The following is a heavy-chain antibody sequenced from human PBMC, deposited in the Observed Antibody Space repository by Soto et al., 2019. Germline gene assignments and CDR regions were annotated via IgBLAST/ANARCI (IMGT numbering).Heavy chain of an antibody. CDR2: IYPGDSDT. J-gene: IGHJ3*02. CDR1: GYSFTSYW. D-gene: IGHD2-15*01. V-gene: IGHV5-51*01. Sequence: PGESLKISCKGSGYSFTSYWIGWVRQMPGKGLGWMGIIYPGDSDTRYSPSFQGQVTISADKSISTAYLQWSSLKASDTAMYYCASPSYCSGGSCYLGGAFDIWGQGTMVTVSS. CDR3: ASPSYCSGGSCYLGGAFDI.